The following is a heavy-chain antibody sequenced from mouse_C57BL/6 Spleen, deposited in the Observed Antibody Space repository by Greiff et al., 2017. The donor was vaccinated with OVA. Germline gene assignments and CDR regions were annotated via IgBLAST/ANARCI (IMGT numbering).Heavy chain of an antibody. J-gene: IGHJ4*01. CDR2: ISSGSSTI. CDR1: GFTFSDYG. Sequence: EVKLVESGGGLVKPGGSLKLSCAASGFTFSDYGMHWVRQAPEKGLEWVAYISSGSSTIYYADTVKGRFTISRDNAKNTLFLPMTSLRSEDTAMYYCARPGYGSLYAMDYWGQGTSVTVSS. D-gene: IGHD1-1*01. V-gene: IGHV5-17*01. CDR3: ARPGYGSLYAMDY.